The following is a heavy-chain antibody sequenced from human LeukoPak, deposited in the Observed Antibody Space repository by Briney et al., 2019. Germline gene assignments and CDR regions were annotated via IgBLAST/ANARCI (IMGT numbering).Heavy chain of an antibody. CDR3: ARDKGLYSGSYYYYYGMDV. J-gene: IGHJ6*02. D-gene: IGHD1-26*01. Sequence: GGSLRLSCAASGFSFGSYWMSWVRQAPGKGLEWVSVIYSGGSTYYADSVKGRFTISRDNSKNTLYLQMNSLRAEDTAVYYCARDKGLYSGSYYYYYGMDVWGQGTTVTVSS. V-gene: IGHV3-53*01. CDR1: GFSFGSYW. CDR2: IYSGGST.